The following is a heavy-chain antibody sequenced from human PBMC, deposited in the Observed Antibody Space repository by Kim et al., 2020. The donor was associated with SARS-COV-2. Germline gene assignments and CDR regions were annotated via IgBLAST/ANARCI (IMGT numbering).Heavy chain of an antibody. CDR1: GFIYSDYY. CDR2: ISKSGETI. CDR3: ARDSYSSGYYDAFDV. V-gene: IGHV3-11*01. D-gene: IGHD3-22*01. Sequence: GGSLRLSCAASGFIYSDYYMNWISQAPGKGLEWVSYISKSGETIYYADFVKGRFTISRDNAKKTLYLQMNSLSPEDTAVYYCARDSYSSGYYDAFDVWGQGTMVTVSS. J-gene: IGHJ3*01.